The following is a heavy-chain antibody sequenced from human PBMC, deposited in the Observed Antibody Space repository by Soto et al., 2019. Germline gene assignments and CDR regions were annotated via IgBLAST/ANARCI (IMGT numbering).Heavy chain of an antibody. Sequence: PSETLSLTCTVSGGSVSSNSYSWGWIRQSPGKGLEWIGSIYYSGSTYYNPSLKSRVTISVDTSKNQFSLKLSSVTAADTAIYYCARQVVTASSPMYYFDYWGQGTLVTV. D-gene: IGHD2-21*02. CDR3: ARQVVTASSPMYYFDY. V-gene: IGHV4-39*01. J-gene: IGHJ4*02. CDR2: IYYSGST. CDR1: GGSVSSNSYS.